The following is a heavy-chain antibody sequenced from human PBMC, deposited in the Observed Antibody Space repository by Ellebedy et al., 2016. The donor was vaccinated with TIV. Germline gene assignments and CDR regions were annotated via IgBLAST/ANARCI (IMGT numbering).Heavy chain of an antibody. CDR2: IYYSGST. Sequence: SETLSLTXTVSGGSTSRNYWSWIRQHPGKGLEWIGYIYYSGSTYYNPSLKSRVSISVDTSKNQFSLKLRFVTAADTAIYYCARAYYYGSGEPSWFDPWGPGTLVTVSS. V-gene: IGHV4-31*03. CDR1: GGSTSRNY. D-gene: IGHD3-10*01. J-gene: IGHJ5*02. CDR3: ARAYYYGSGEPSWFDP.